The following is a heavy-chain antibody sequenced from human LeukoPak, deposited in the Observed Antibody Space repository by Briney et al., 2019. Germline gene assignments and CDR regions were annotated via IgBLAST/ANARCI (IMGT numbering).Heavy chain of an antibody. J-gene: IGHJ4*02. CDR2: IYYSGST. D-gene: IGHD1-26*01. V-gene: IGHV4-59*01. Sequence: KPSETLSLTCAVYGGSFSGYYWSWIRQPPGKGLEWIGYIYYSGSTNYNPSLKSRVTISVDTSKNQFSLKLSSVTAADTAVYYCARRRESFDYWGQGTLVTVSS. CDR1: GGSFSGYY. CDR3: ARRRESFDY.